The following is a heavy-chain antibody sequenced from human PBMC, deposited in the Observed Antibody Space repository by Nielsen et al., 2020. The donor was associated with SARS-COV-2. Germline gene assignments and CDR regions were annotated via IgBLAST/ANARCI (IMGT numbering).Heavy chain of an antibody. CDR1: GYTFTSYY. D-gene: IGHD2-21*02. Sequence: ASVKVSCKASGYTFTSYYMHWVRQAPGQGLEWMGIINPSGGSTSYAQKFQGRVTMTRDTSTSTVYMELSSLRSEDTAVYYCARDHSYCGGACYGLDAFDIWGQGTMVTVSS. CDR3: ARDHSYCGGACYGLDAFDI. CDR2: INPSGGST. J-gene: IGHJ3*02. V-gene: IGHV1-46*01.